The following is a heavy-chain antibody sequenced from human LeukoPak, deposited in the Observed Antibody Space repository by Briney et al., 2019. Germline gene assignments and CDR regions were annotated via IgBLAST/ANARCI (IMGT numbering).Heavy chain of an antibody. CDR2: ISTSGNII. D-gene: IGHD1-26*01. CDR1: GFTFTDYY. J-gene: IGHJ5*02. Sequence: KTGGSLRLSCAASGFTFTDYYMSWIRQAPGKGLEWVSYISTSGNIINYADSVKGRFTISRDNARNSLYLQMDSLSAEDTAIYYCARRVGSTSWFDPWGQGTLVTVSS. CDR3: ARRVGSTSWFDP. V-gene: IGHV3-11*01.